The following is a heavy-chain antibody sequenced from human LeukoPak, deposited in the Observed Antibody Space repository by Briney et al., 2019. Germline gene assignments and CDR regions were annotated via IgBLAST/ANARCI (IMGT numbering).Heavy chain of an antibody. CDR3: ATEYYRNGYNY. CDR2: VKSKAYGGTT. Sequence: PGGSLRLSCAASGFTFSDAWVSWVRQAPGRGLEWVGHVKSKAYGGTTDYAAPVKGRFTISRDDSKNTLFLQMNSLKTEDAAVYYCATEYYRNGYNYWGQGTQVTVSS. D-gene: IGHD5-18*01. J-gene: IGHJ4*02. CDR1: GFTFSDAW. V-gene: IGHV3-15*01.